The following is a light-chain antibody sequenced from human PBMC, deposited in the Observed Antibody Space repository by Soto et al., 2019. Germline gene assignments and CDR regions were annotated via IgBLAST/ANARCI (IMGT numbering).Light chain of an antibody. J-gene: IGLJ2*01. V-gene: IGLV2-14*01. CDR3: SSYTSSSTVV. CDR2: EVI. Sequence: QSVLTQPPSASGTPGQRVTISCSGSNSNIGTNYVYWYQQHPGKAPKLMIYEVINRPSGVSNRFSGSKSGNTASLTISGLQAEDEADYYCSSYTSSSTVVFGGGTKVTVL. CDR1: NSNIGTNY.